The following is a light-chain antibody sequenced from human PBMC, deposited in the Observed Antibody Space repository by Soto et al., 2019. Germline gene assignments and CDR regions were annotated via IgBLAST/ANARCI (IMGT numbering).Light chain of an antibody. CDR2: GAS. CDR1: QSISSN. CDR3: HQYTTLLRWT. J-gene: IGKJ1*01. V-gene: IGKV3-15*01. Sequence: EIVMTQSPATMSVAPGDRATLSCRASQSISSNLAWYQQKPGQSPRLLIYGASTRATGIPARFSGSGSATEFTLTISSLHSEDFAVYYCHQYTTLLRWTFGYGNTVDI.